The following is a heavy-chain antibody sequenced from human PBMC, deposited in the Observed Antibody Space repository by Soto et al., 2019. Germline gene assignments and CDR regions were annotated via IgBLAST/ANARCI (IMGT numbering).Heavy chain of an antibody. CDR3: ARVDVLRFLEWLI. J-gene: IGHJ4*01. CDR2: ISAYNGNT. CDR1: GYTFTNYG. D-gene: IGHD3-3*01. V-gene: IGHV1-18*04. Sequence: ASVKVSCKASGYTFTNYGISWVRQAPGQGLEWMGWISAYNGNTNYAQNLQDRVTMTTDTSTSTAYMELRSLRYGDTAVYHCARVDVLRFLEWLIWGQGTLVTVSS.